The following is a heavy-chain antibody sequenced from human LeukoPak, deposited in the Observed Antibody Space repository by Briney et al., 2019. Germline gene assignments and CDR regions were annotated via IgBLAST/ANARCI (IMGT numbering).Heavy chain of an antibody. Sequence: SETLSLTCTVSGGSIGSHYWTWIRQTPGKGLEWIGYVYDIGSTKYNPSLKSRVTISVDKSKNQFSLNLNSVTAADTAVYYCARGGDRSFDYWGQGTLVTVSS. CDR1: GGSIGSHY. CDR3: ARGGDRSFDY. D-gene: IGHD3-10*01. V-gene: IGHV4-59*11. J-gene: IGHJ4*02. CDR2: VYDIGST.